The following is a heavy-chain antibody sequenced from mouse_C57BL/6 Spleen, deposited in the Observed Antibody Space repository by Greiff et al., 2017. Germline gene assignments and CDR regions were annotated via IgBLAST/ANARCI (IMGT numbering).Heavy chain of an antibody. CDR3: ARGDGYYEEY. CDR2: INPSYGGT. CDR1: GYTFTSYW. D-gene: IGHD2-3*01. J-gene: IGHJ3*01. Sequence: QVQLKQPGTELVKPGASVKLSCKASGYTFTSYWMHWVQQRPGPGLEWIGNINPSYGGTNYNEKFKSKATLTVDKSYSPAYLQISRLPTEDSAVYYGARGDGYYEEYWGKGTLGTVSA. V-gene: IGHV1-53*01.